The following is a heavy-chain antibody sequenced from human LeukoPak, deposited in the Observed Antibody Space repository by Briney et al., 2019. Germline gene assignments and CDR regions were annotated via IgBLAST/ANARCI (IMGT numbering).Heavy chain of an antibody. D-gene: IGHD3-22*01. CDR1: GFTVSTNY. CDR2: IYSSGNT. CDR3: ARVDYYDRSGYYTWYFDL. J-gene: IGHJ2*01. Sequence: PGGSLRLSCAASGFTVSTNYMSWVRQAPGKGLEWVSVIYSSGNTHYADSVKGRFTISRHNSQSTLFLEMNSLRAEDTAVYFCARVDYYDRSGYYTWYFDLWGRGTQVTVSS. V-gene: IGHV3-53*04.